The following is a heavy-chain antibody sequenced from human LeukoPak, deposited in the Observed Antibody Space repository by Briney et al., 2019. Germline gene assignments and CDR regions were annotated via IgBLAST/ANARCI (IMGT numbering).Heavy chain of an antibody. CDR2: IYTSGST. Sequence: KASETLSLTCTVSGGSISSGSYYWSWIRQPAGKGLEWIGRIYTSGSTNYNPSLKSRVTISVDTSKNQFSLKLSSVTAADTAFYYCATQRIVGVIFDYWGQGTLVTVSS. CDR3: ATQRIVGVIFDY. CDR1: GGSISSGSYY. D-gene: IGHD1-26*01. J-gene: IGHJ4*02. V-gene: IGHV4-61*02.